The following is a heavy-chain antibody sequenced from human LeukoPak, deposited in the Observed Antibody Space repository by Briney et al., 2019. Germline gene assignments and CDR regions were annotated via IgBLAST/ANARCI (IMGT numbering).Heavy chain of an antibody. Sequence: GGALRLSCAASGFTSSSYAMSWGRQAPGKGVGWVSAVSVSGGSTYDADSVKGRFTISRDNSKNTLYLQMNSLRAEDTAVYYCAKGSTTAAAGTDFDYWGQGTLVTVSS. CDR3: AKGSTTAAAGTDFDY. CDR1: GFTSSSYA. V-gene: IGHV3-23*01. D-gene: IGHD6-13*01. J-gene: IGHJ4*02. CDR2: VSVSGGST.